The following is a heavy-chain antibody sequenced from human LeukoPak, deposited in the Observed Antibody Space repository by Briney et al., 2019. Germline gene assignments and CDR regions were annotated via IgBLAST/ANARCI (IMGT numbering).Heavy chain of an antibody. D-gene: IGHD2-15*01. CDR1: GGTFSSYA. CDR3: ASHEGRYGGSSY. J-gene: IGHJ4*02. Sequence: SVKVSCKASGGTFSSYAISWVRQAPGQGLEWMGGIIPIFGTANYAQKFQGRVTITTDESTSTAYMELSSLRSEDTAVYYCASHEGRYGGSSYWGQGTLVTVSS. V-gene: IGHV1-69*05. CDR2: IIPIFGTA.